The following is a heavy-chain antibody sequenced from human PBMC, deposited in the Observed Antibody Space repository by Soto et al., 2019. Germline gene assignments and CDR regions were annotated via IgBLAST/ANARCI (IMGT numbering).Heavy chain of an antibody. D-gene: IGHD3-10*01. CDR3: TTDRGSGFWINWFDP. J-gene: IGHJ5*02. CDR2: IKSKTDGGTT. V-gene: IGHV3-15*01. CDR1: GFTFSNAW. Sequence: PGGSLRLSCAASGFTFSNAWMSWVRQAPGKGLEWVGRIKSKTDGGTTDYAAPVKGRFTISRDDSKNTLYLQMNSLKTEDTAVYYCTTDRGSGFWINWFDPWGQGTLVTVSS.